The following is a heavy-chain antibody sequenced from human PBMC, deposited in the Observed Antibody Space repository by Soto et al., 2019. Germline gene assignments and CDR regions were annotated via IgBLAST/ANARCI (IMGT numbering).Heavy chain of an antibody. J-gene: IGHJ4*02. CDR1: GFRFSDHY. CDR2: ISSGGTTT. CDR3: AGDPYYYGSAF. V-gene: IGHV3-11*01. D-gene: IGHD3-10*01. Sequence: GGSLRLSCAASGFRFSDHYMTWIRQAPGKGLEWVSKISSGGTTTYYADSVKGRFTVSRDNAKNSLYLQMNSLRIEDTAVYYCAGDPYYYGSAFWGQGTLVTRLL.